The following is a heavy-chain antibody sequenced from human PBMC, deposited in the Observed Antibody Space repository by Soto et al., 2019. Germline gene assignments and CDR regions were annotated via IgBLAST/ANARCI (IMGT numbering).Heavy chain of an antibody. CDR3: ARPGKWLQSHVDY. CDR2: ISGSGGST. Sequence: LRLSCAASGFTFSSYAMSWVRQAPGKGLEWVSAISGSGGSTYYADSVKGRFTVSRDNSKNTLFLQMNSLRPDDTAVYYCARPGKWLQSHVDYWGPGTLVTVSS. CDR1: GFTFSSYA. J-gene: IGHJ4*02. V-gene: IGHV3-23*01. D-gene: IGHD6-19*01.